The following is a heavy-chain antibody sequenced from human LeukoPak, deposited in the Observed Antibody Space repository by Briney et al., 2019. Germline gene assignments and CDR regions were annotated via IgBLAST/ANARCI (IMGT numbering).Heavy chain of an antibody. J-gene: IGHJ3*02. CDR1: GFTFSSYG. D-gene: IGHD1-1*01. CDR2: IRYDGSNK. V-gene: IGHV3-30*02. Sequence: GGSLRLSCAASGFTFSSYGMSWVRQAPGKGLEWVAFIRYDGSNKYYADSVKGRFTISRDNFKYTLYLQMNSLRAEDTAVYYCVKDRDWNDDDNAFDIWGQGTMVTVSS. CDR3: VKDRDWNDDDNAFDI.